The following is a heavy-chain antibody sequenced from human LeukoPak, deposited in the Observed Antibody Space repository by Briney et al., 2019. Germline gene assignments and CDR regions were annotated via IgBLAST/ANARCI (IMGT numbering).Heavy chain of an antibody. CDR2: IIPIFGTA. Sequence: SVKVSCKASGGTFSSYAISWVRQAPGQGLEWMGRIIPIFGTANYAQKFQGRVTITTDESTSTAYMERSSLRSEDTAVYYCARVARRYYDSSGPDAFDIWGQGTMVTVSS. J-gene: IGHJ3*02. CDR3: ARVARRYYDSSGPDAFDI. CDR1: GGTFSSYA. D-gene: IGHD3-22*01. V-gene: IGHV1-69*05.